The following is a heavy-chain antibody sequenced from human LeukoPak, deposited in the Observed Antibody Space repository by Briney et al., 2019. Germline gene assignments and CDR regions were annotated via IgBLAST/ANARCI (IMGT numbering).Heavy chain of an antibody. CDR3: ARDPPRVTMVRGVNDY. J-gene: IGHJ4*02. CDR2: ISAYNGNT. Sequence: ASVKVSCKASGYTFTSYGISWVRQAPGQGLEWMGWISAYNGNTNYAQKLQGRVTMTTDTSTSTAYMELRSLRSDDTAVYYWARDPPRVTMVRGVNDYWGQGTLVTVSS. CDR1: GYTFTSYG. V-gene: IGHV1-18*01. D-gene: IGHD3-10*01.